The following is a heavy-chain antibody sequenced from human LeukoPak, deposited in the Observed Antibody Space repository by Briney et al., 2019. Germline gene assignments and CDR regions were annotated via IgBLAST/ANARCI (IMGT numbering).Heavy chain of an antibody. Sequence: SETLSLTCTVSGGSISSYYWSWIRQPPGKGREWIGYIYYSGSTNYNPSLKSRVTISVDTSKNQFSLKLSSVTAADTAVYYCASVATHHAFDIWGQGTMVTVSS. CDR3: ASVATHHAFDI. V-gene: IGHV4-59*01. CDR2: IYYSGST. J-gene: IGHJ3*02. D-gene: IGHD2-15*01. CDR1: GGSISSYY.